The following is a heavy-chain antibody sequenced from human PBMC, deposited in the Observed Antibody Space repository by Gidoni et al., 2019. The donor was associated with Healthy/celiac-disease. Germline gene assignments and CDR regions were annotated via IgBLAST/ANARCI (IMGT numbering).Heavy chain of an antibody. CDR3: ARDLRSVGGNLWFGEPRGAAY. CDR2: INPSGGST. CDR1: GYTFTSYY. J-gene: IGHJ4*02. Sequence: QVQLVQSGAEVKKPGASVKVSCKAYGYTFTSYYMHWVRQAPGQGLEWMGIINPSGGSTSYAQKFQGRVTMTRDTSTSTVYMELSSLRSEDTAVYYCARDLRSVGGNLWFGEPRGAAYWGQGTLVTVSS. V-gene: IGHV1-46*01. D-gene: IGHD3-10*01.